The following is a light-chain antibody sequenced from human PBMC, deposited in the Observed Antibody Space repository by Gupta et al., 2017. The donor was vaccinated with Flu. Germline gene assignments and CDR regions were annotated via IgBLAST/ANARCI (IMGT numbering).Light chain of an antibody. CDR2: AAS. V-gene: IGKV1-39*01. CDR1: QSISSY. Sequence: PSPLSASVGDRVTITCRASQSISSYLNWYQQKPGKAPKLLIYAASSLKSGVPSRFSGSGSGTDFTLTISSRQPEDFATYYCQQNYSTPWTFGQGTXVEIK. J-gene: IGKJ1*01. CDR3: QQNYSTPWT.